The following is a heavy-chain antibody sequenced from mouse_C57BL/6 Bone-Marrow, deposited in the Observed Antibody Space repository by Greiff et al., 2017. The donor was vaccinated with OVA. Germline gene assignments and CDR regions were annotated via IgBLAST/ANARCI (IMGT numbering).Heavy chain of an antibody. D-gene: IGHD1-1*01. J-gene: IGHJ2*01. V-gene: IGHV1-18*01. CDR3: ARSGSSLDYCDY. CDR2: INPNNGGT. Sequence: EVKLMESGPELVKPGASVKIPCKASGYTFTDYNMDWVKQSHGKSLEWIGDINPNNGGTIYNQKFKGKATLTVDKSSSTAYMELRSLTSEDTAVYYCARSGSSLDYCDYWGQGTTLTVAS. CDR1: GYTFTDYN.